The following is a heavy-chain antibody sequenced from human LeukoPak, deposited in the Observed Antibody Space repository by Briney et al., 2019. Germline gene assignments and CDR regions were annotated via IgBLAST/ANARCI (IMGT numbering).Heavy chain of an antibody. J-gene: IGHJ4*02. CDR1: GGSISSGGYY. Sequence: SETLSLTCTVSGGSISSGGYYWSWIRQHPGTGLEWIGYIYYSGSTYYNPSLKSRVTISVDTSKNQFSLKLSSVTAADTAVYYCASVTVDTAMVGLEEGYFDYWGQGTLVTVSS. D-gene: IGHD5-18*01. CDR2: IYYSGST. CDR3: ASVTVDTAMVGLEEGYFDY. V-gene: IGHV4-31*03.